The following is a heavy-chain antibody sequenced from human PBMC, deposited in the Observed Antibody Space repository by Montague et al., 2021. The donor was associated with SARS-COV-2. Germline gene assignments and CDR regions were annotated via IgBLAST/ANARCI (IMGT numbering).Heavy chain of an antibody. CDR1: GFTFSSYS. CDR3: ARDTAMVHSWFDP. J-gene: IGHJ5*02. CDR2: ISSSSSYI. V-gene: IGHV3-21*01. D-gene: IGHD5-18*01. Sequence: CLRLSCAASGFTFSSYSMNWVRQAPGKGLEWVSSISSSSSYIYYADSVKGRFTISRDNAKNSLYLQMNSLRAEDTAVYYCARDTAMVHSWFDPWGQGTLVTVSS.